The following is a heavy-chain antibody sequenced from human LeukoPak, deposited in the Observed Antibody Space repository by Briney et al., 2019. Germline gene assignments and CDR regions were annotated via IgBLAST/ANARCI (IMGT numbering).Heavy chain of an antibody. CDR1: GYSISSGYY. V-gene: IGHV4-61*01. CDR2: IYYSGST. CDR3: ARGGYYYDSSGYHI. Sequence: SETLSLTCTVSGYSISSGYYWGWIRQPPGKGLEWIGYIYYSGSTNYNPSLKSRVTISVDTSKNQFSLKLSSVTAADTAVYYCARGGYYYDSSGYHIWGQGTLVTVSS. D-gene: IGHD3-22*01. J-gene: IGHJ4*02.